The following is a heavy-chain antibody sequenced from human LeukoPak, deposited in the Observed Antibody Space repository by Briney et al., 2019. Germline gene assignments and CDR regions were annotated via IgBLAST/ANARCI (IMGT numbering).Heavy chain of an antibody. Sequence: ASVKVSCKASGYTFTSYGISWVRKAPGQGLEWMGWISAYNGNTNYAQKLQGRVTMTTDTSTSTAYMELRSLRSDDTAVYYCARDPTILGVVAEYFQHWGQGTLVTVSS. V-gene: IGHV1-18*01. CDR1: GYTFTSYG. CDR2: ISAYNGNT. D-gene: IGHD3-3*01. CDR3: ARDPTILGVVAEYFQH. J-gene: IGHJ1*01.